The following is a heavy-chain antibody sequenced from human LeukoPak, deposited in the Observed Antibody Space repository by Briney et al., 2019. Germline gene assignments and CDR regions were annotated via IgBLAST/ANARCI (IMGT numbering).Heavy chain of an antibody. J-gene: IGHJ5*02. CDR3: ARKLCSSTSCWFDP. V-gene: IGHV1-2*06. Sequence: ASVKVSCKASGYTFTGYHMHWVRQAPGQGLEWMGRINPNSGDTNYAQKFQGRVTMTRDTSISTAYMELSRLRSDDTAVYYCARKLCSSTSCWFDPWGQGTLVTVSS. D-gene: IGHD2-2*01. CDR1: GYTFTGYH. CDR2: INPNSGDT.